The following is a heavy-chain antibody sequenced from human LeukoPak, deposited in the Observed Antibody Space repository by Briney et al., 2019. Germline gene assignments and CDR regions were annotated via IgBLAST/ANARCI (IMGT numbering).Heavy chain of an antibody. V-gene: IGHV3-7*03. D-gene: IGHD4-17*01. CDR3: ARVPNVEPLKDYGLYYYYGMDV. Sequence: GGSLRLSCAASGFTFSSYWMSWVRQAPGKGLEWVANIKQDGSEKYYVDSVKGRFTISRDNAKNSLYLQMNSLRAEDTAVYYCARVPNVEPLKDYGLYYYYGMDVWGQGTTVTVSS. J-gene: IGHJ6*02. CDR1: GFTFSSYW. CDR2: IKQDGSEK.